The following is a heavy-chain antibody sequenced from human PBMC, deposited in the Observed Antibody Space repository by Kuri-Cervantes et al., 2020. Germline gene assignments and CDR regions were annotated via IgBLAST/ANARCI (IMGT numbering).Heavy chain of an antibody. J-gene: IGHJ4*02. CDR2: ISSSSSYI. D-gene: IGHD5-12*01. CDR3: ARVKVATISGLDY. CDR1: VFPFSGYS. V-gene: IGHV3-21*01. Sequence: GESLKISRAASVFPFSGYSMNWVRQAPGKGLEWVSSISSSSSYIYYADSVKGRFTISRDNTKNSLNLQMNSMRAEDTAVYYCARVKVATISGLDYWGQGTLVTVSS.